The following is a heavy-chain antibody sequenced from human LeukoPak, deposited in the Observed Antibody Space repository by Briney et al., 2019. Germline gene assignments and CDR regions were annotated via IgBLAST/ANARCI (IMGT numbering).Heavy chain of an antibody. CDR2: INPNSGGT. J-gene: IGHJ5*02. CDR1: GYTFTGYY. CDR3: AREEGLAVAGLYNWFDP. D-gene: IGHD6-19*01. V-gene: IGHV1-2*02. Sequence: GASVKVSCKASGYTFTGYYMHWVRQAPGQGLEWMGWINPNSGGTNYAQKFQGRVTMTRDTSISTAYMELSRLRSDDTAVYYCAREEGLAVAGLYNWFDPWGQGTLVTVSS.